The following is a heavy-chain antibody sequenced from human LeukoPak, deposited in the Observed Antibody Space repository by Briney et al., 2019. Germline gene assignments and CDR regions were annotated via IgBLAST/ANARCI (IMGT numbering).Heavy chain of an antibody. D-gene: IGHD4-23*01. CDR1: GGTFSSYA. Sequence: GASVKVSCKASGGTFSSYAISWVRQAPGQGLEWMGGIIPIFGTANYAQKFQGRVTITTDESTSTAYMELSSLRSEDTAVYYCAREERYGGSNWFDPWGQGTLVTVSS. CDR2: IIPIFGTA. J-gene: IGHJ5*02. CDR3: AREERYGGSNWFDP. V-gene: IGHV1-69*05.